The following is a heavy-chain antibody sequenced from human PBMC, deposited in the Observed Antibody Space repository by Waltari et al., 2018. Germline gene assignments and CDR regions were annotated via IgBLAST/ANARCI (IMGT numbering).Heavy chain of an antibody. V-gene: IGHV3-48*03. CDR1: GFIFSRYE. D-gene: IGHD3-22*01. CDR3: ARVGPGSGYGGIVNAFDI. J-gene: IGHJ3*02. Sequence: EVQLVESGGGLVQPGGSLRLSCAASGFIFSRYEMNWVRQAPGKGLEWVSYISSSGSTTYYGDSVKGRFTISRDDAKNSLDLQMNSLRVEDTAVYYSARVGPGSGYGGIVNAFDIWGLGTMITVSS. CDR2: ISSSGSTT.